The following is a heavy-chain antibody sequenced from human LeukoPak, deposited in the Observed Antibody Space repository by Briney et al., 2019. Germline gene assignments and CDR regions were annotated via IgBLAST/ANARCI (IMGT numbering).Heavy chain of an antibody. CDR1: GGSISSYY. J-gene: IGHJ6*02. CDR3: ARSLLYYYDSSRYYYYYGMDV. Sequence: SETLSLTCTVSGGSISSYYWSWIRQPPGKGLEWIGYIYYSGSTNYNPSLKSRVTISVDTSKNQFSLKLSSVTAADTAVYYCARSLLYYYDSSRYYYYYGMDVWGQGTTVTVSS. CDR2: IYYSGST. D-gene: IGHD3-22*01. V-gene: IGHV4-59*08.